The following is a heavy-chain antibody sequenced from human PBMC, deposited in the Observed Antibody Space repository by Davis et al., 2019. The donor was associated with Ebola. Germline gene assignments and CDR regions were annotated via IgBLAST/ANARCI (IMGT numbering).Heavy chain of an antibody. V-gene: IGHV1-24*01. Sequence: ASVKVYCKVSGYTLTELSMHWVRQAPGKGLEWMGGFDPEDGETIYAQKFQGRVTMTRDTSTSTVYMELSSLRSEDTAVYYCARWGNDYGDYGAEYFQHWGQGTLVTVSS. CDR1: GYTLTELS. CDR2: FDPEDGET. D-gene: IGHD4-17*01. J-gene: IGHJ1*01. CDR3: ARWGNDYGDYGAEYFQH.